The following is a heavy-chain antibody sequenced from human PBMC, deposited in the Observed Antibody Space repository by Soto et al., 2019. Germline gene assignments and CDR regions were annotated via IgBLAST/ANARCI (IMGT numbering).Heavy chain of an antibody. D-gene: IGHD3-10*01. CDR1: GGSISSGGYS. CDR2: IYHSGST. CDR3: AGADYYGSGSTFDC. J-gene: IGHJ4*02. Sequence: QLQLQESGSGLVKPSQTLSLTCAVSGGSISSGGYSWSWIRQPPGKGLEWIGYIYHSGSTYYNPSLKSRVTISVDRSKNQFSLKLSFGTAADTAVYYCAGADYYGSGSTFDCWDQGTPVTVSS. V-gene: IGHV4-30-2*01.